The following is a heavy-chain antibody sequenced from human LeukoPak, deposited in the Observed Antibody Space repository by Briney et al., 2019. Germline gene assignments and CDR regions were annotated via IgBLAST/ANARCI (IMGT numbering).Heavy chain of an antibody. J-gene: IGHJ4*02. CDR3: ARVEVITQLFDY. CDR1: GFNFNNYA. CDR2: ISWNGDAF. D-gene: IGHD3-22*01. V-gene: IGHV3-9*01. Sequence: PGGSLRLSCAASGFNFNNYAMHWVRQTPGKGLQWVSGISWNGDAFIYADSLKGRSTISRDDAKNSLFLQMNSLRAEDTAVYYCARVEVITQLFDYWGQGTLVTVSS.